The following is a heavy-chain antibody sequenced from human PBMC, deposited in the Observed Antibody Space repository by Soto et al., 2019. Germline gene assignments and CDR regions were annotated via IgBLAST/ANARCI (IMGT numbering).Heavy chain of an antibody. D-gene: IGHD1-20*01. J-gene: IGHJ2*01. Sequence: RASMKGSCKSSGYTFTDFYIHWVRQVPGQGLELVGWINPKNVCINYAYKFQVGVTMPRDPSVNTSYMDLNRLNFDDSAIYYCVRGQSVLYLDLWGRGTQVTVSS. CDR1: GYTFTDFY. CDR2: INPKNVCI. V-gene: IGHV1-2*07. CDR3: VRGQSVLYLDL.